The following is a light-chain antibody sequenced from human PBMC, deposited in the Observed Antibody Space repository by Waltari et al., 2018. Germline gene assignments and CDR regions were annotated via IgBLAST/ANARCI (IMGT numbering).Light chain of an antibody. CDR1: QSIGNY. Sequence: DIQMTQSPSPLSASVGDRATITCRASQSIGNYLAWYQQKPGKAPKLLIFMASTLQREVPSRFSGSGSGTEFALTISGLQADDFATYFCQHFNSYPFIFGRGTKLEIK. J-gene: IGKJ2*01. CDR2: MAS. CDR3: QHFNSYPFI. V-gene: IGKV1-5*03.